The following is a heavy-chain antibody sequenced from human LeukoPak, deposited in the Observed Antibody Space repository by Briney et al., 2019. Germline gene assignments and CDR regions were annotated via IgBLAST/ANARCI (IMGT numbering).Heavy chain of an antibody. J-gene: IGHJ4*02. V-gene: IGHV3-23*01. CDR3: AKKSSSWYGEFDY. Sequence: TGGSLRLSCAASGFIFSSYAMSWVRQAPGKGLEWVSAISGSGGSTYYADSVKGRFTISRDNSKNTLYLQMNSLRAEDTAVYYCAKKSSSWYGEFDYWGQGTLVTVSS. CDR1: GFIFSSYA. D-gene: IGHD6-13*01. CDR2: ISGSGGST.